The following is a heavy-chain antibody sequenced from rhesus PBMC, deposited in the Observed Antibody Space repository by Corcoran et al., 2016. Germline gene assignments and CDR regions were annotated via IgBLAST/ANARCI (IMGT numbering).Heavy chain of an antibody. CDR1: GASISSNY. CDR3: ATTTRSGQVFDY. Sequence: LQLQESGPGLVKPSETLSLTCAVSGASISSNYWSWIRQPPGTGLEWIGRFSGSCGSTDSHPSLKCRVSISIDTPKNQFSLKLNSLTAADTAVYYCATTTRSGQVFDYWGRGVLVTVSS. D-gene: IGHD3-9*01. V-gene: IGHV4-173*01. CDR2: FSGSCGST. J-gene: IGHJ4*01.